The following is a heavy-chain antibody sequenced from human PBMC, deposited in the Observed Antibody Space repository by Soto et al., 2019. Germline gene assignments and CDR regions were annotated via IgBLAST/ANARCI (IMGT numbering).Heavy chain of an antibody. D-gene: IGHD3-22*01. J-gene: IGHJ4*02. CDR1: GGSISSGGYS. Sequence: PSETLSLTCAVSGGSISSGGYSWSWIRQPPGKGLEWIGYIYHSGSTYYNPSLKSRVTISVDRSKNQFSLKLSSVTAADTAVYYCARGRYYDSSGYYGYWGQGTLVTVSS. CDR2: IYHSGST. CDR3: ARGRYYDSSGYYGY. V-gene: IGHV4-30-2*01.